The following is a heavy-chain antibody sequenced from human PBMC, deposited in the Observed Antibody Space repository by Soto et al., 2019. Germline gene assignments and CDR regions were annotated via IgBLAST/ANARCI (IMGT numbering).Heavy chain of an antibody. Sequence: QVQLVESGGGVVQAGRSLRLSCAVSGFTFSNYAMHWVRQAPGKGLEWVAVISIDGSNKYYADSVKGRFTISRDNSKNPVDLQMSSLKGDDTAVYYCARSRFQGIAAAVGYWGQGTLVTVSS. J-gene: IGHJ4*02. CDR2: ISIDGSNK. D-gene: IGHD6-13*01. CDR3: ARSRFQGIAAAVGY. CDR1: GFTFSNYA. V-gene: IGHV3-30-3*01.